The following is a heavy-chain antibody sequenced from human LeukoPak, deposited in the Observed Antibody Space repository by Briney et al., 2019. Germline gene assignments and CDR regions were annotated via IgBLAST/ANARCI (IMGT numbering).Heavy chain of an antibody. CDR1: GGSISSSSYY. Sequence: PSETLSLTCTVSGGSISSSSYYWVWIRQPPGKGLEWIGSIYYSGSTYYNPSLKSRVTISVDTSKNQFSLKLSSVTAADTAVYYCARHPPRDGSGLAHLDYWGQGTLVTVSS. V-gene: IGHV4-39*01. CDR3: ARHPPRDGSGLAHLDY. J-gene: IGHJ4*02. CDR2: IYYSGST. D-gene: IGHD5-24*01.